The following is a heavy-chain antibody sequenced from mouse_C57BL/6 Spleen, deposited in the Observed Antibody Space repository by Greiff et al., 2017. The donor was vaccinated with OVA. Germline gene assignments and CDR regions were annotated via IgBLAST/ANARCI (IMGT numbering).Heavy chain of an antibody. CDR2: IDPETGGT. J-gene: IGHJ2*01. V-gene: IGHV1-15*01. CDR3: TRSLNRGGFFDY. CDR1: GYTFTDYE. Sequence: VQLQQSGAELVRPGASVTLSCKASGYTFTDYEMHWVKQTPVHGLEWIGAIDPETGGTAYNQKFKGKAILTADKSSSTAYMELRSLTSGDSAVYYCTRSLNRGGFFDYWGQGTTLTVSS.